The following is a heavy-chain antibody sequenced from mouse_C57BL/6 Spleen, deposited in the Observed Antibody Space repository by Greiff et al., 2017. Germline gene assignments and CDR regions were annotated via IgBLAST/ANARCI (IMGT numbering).Heavy chain of an antibody. V-gene: IGHV1-80*01. Sequence: VQLQQSGASVKISCKASGYAFSSYWMNWVKQRPGKGLEWIGQIYPGDGDTNYNGKFKGKATLTADKSSSTAYMQLSSLTSEDSAVYFCARDWYFDVWGTGTTVTVSS. CDR1: GYAFSSYW. CDR3: ARDWYFDV. CDR2: IYPGDGDT. J-gene: IGHJ1*03.